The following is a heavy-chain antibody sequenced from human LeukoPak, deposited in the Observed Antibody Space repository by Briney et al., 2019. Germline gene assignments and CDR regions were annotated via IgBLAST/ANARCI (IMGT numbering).Heavy chain of an antibody. D-gene: IGHD2-21*02. CDR1: GGVFTTYT. CDR3: ARVGTAILGYFDY. V-gene: IGHV1-18*01. CDR2: IIPFLGTT. J-gene: IGHJ4*02. Sequence: ASVKVSCKASGGVFTTYTMSWVRQAPGQGLEWMGSIIPFLGTTNYAQKLQGRVTMTTDTSTSTAYMELRSLRSDDTAVYYCARVGTAILGYFDYWGQGTLVTVSS.